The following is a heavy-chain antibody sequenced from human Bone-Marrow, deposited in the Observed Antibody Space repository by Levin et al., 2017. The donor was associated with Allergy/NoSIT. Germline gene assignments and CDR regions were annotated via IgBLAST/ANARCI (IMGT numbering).Heavy chain of an antibody. Sequence: RGESLKISCKGSGYSFTAYWVAWVRQMPGRGLEWMGVIDPSDSETRYSPSFQGQVTISADRSINTAYLQWSSLKASDTAIYYCARLKGAPVSGHFDYWGQGTQVTVSP. CDR3: ARLKGAPVSGHFDY. J-gene: IGHJ4*02. V-gene: IGHV5-51*01. CDR1: GYSFTAYW. CDR2: IDPSDSET. D-gene: IGHD6-19*01.